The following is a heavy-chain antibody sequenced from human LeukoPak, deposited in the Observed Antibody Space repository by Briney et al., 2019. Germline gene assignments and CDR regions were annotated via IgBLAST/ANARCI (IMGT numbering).Heavy chain of an antibody. J-gene: IGHJ5*02. Sequence: SETLSLTCAVYGGSFSGYYWSWIRQPPGKGLEWIGEINHSGSTNYNPSLKSRVTISVDTSKNQFSLKLCSVTAADTAVYYCPRWLHRGRWFDPWGQGTLVTVSS. CDR2: INHSGST. CDR1: GGSFSGYY. CDR3: PRWLHRGRWFDP. D-gene: IGHD5-24*01. V-gene: IGHV4-34*01.